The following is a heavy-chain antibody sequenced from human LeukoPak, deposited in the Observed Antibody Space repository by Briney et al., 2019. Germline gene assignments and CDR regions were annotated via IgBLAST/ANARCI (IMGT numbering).Heavy chain of an antibody. Sequence: ASVKVSCKASGYTFTDYYVHWVRQAPGQGLEWMGRINAKSGDTNAAQRFRGRVTMTRVTSTTTAYLELSRLRSDDTAVYYCARDELYNGYYSVKYHYNGMDVWGQGTTVTVSS. V-gene: IGHV1-2*06. CDR1: GYTFTDYY. CDR2: INAKSGDT. J-gene: IGHJ6*02. D-gene: IGHD3-3*01. CDR3: ARDELYNGYYSVKYHYNGMDV.